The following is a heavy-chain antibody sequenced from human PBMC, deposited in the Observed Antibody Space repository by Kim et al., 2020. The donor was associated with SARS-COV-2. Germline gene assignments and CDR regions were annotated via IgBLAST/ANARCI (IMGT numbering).Heavy chain of an antibody. CDR1: GFTFSSYW. J-gene: IGHJ3*02. V-gene: IGHV3-74*01. CDR2: INSGGSST. D-gene: IGHD6-19*01. CDR3: ARDLRIAVPRGNDAFDI. Sequence: GGSLRLSCTASGFTFSSYWMHWVRQAPGKGLVWVSRINSGGSSTSYADSVKGRVTISRDNAKNTLFLQMNSLRAEDTAVYYCARDLRIAVPRGNDAFDIWGQGTMVTVSS.